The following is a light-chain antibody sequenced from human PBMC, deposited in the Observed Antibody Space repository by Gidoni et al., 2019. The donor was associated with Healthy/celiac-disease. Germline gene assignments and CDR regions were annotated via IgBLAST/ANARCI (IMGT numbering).Light chain of an antibody. Sequence: QSALTQPAAVSGSPGQSITISCTGTSIDVGGYNYVSWYQQHPGKAPKLMIYDVSDRPSGVSNRFSVSKSGNTASLTISGLQAEDEADYYCSSYTSSSSYVFGTGTKVTVL. CDR1: SIDVGGYNY. CDR3: SSYTSSSSYV. V-gene: IGLV2-14*01. J-gene: IGLJ1*01. CDR2: DVS.